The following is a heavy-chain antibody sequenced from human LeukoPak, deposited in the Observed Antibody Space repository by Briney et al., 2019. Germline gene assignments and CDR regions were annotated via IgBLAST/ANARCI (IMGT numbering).Heavy chain of an antibody. CDR1: GGTFSSYA. J-gene: IGHJ5*02. Sequence: SVKVSCKASGGTFSSYAISWVRQAPGQELEWMGGIIPIFGTANYAQKFQGRVTITADESTSTAYMELSSLRSEDTAVYYCARGDTAMVTVAWFDPWGQGTLVTVSS. CDR3: ARGDTAMVTVAWFDP. D-gene: IGHD5-18*01. CDR2: IIPIFGTA. V-gene: IGHV1-69*01.